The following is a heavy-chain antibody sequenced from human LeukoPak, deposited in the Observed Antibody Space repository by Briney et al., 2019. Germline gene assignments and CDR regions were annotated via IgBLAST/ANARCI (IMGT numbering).Heavy chain of an antibody. D-gene: IGHD2-2*01. Sequence: GGSLRLSCAASGFTFSSYAMHWVRQAPGKGLEWVAVISHDGSNKYYADSVKGRFTISRDNSKNTLYLQMNSLRAEDTAVYYCARGRLLGVPAAISEYFLAAVGPPDWGQGTLVTVSS. CDR2: ISHDGSNK. CDR1: GFTFSSYA. V-gene: IGHV3-30-3*01. J-gene: IGHJ4*02. CDR3: ARGRLLGVPAAISEYFLAAVGPPD.